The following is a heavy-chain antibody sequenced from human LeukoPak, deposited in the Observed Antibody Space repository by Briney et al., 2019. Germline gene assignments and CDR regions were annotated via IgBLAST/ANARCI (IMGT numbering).Heavy chain of an antibody. Sequence: ASVRVSCKASGYTFSNYYIHWVRQAPGQGLEWMGVINPSGGSTTYAQKFQGRVTMTRDMSTSTTYMELSSLKSEDTAVYYCATTGGDIYYYYMDVWGKGTTVTISS. CDR3: ATTGGDIYYYYMDV. CDR1: GYTFSNYY. J-gene: IGHJ6*03. D-gene: IGHD3-16*01. V-gene: IGHV1-46*01. CDR2: INPSGGST.